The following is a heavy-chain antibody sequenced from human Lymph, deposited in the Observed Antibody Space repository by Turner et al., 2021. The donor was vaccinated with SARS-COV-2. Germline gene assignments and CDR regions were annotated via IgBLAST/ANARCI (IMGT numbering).Heavy chain of an antibody. CDR2: IYPGDSDT. Sequence: EVQLVQSGAEVKKPGESLKISGKGSGYSFTTYWIGWVRQMPGNGLEWMGVIYPGDSDTRYSPSCQGQVTISADKSISTAYLQWSRLKASDTAMYYCARREWGGSLGHIDYWGQGTLVTVSS. CDR3: ARREWGGSLGHIDY. CDR1: GYSFTTYW. J-gene: IGHJ4*02. V-gene: IGHV5-51*01. D-gene: IGHD3-3*01.